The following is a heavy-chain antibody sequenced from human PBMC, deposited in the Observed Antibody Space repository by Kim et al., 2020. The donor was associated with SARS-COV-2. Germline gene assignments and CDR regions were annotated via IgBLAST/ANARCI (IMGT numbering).Heavy chain of an antibody. CDR1: GGSFSGFY. Sequence: SETLSLTCAVYGGSFSGFYWSWIRQPPGKGLEWIGEINHSGSTNYNPSLKSRVTISVDTSKNQFSLKLSSVTAADTAVYYCARGRLLWFRELCQFFYYWG. V-gene: IGHV4-34*01. D-gene: IGHD3-10*01. J-gene: IGHJ4*01. CDR2: INHSGST. CDR3: ARGRLLWFRELCQFFYY.